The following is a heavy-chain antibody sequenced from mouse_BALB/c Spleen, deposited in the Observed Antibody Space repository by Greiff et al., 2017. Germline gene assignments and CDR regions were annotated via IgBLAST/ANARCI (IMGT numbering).Heavy chain of an antibody. J-gene: IGHJ1*01. Sequence: VQLQQSGPELVKPGASVKISCKASGYAFSSSWMNWVKQRPGQGLEWIGRIYPGDGDTNYNGKFKGKATLTADKSSSTAYMQLSSLTSVDSAVYFCARMEGSSADWYFDVWGAGTTVTVSS. CDR3: ARMEGSSADWYFDV. CDR2: IYPGDGDT. V-gene: IGHV1-82*01. CDR1: GYAFSSSW. D-gene: IGHD1-1*01.